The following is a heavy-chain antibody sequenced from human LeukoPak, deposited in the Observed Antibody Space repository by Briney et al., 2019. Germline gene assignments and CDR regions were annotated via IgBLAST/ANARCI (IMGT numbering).Heavy chain of an antibody. J-gene: IGHJ4*02. CDR2: SYYSGST. CDR3: ARLYYDSRGYYQICYFDS. D-gene: IGHD3-22*01. CDR1: GGSISSSSYY. V-gene: IGHV4-39*01. Sequence: SETLSLTCTVSGGSISSSSYYWGWTRQPPGKGLEWIGSSYYSGSTYYNPSLKSRVTISVDTAKNQFTLNLISVTAADTAVYYCARLYYDSRGYYQICYFDSWGQGTLVTVSS.